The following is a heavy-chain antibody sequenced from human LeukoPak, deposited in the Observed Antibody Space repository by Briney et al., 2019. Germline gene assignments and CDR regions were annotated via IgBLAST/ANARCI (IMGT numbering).Heavy chain of an antibody. V-gene: IGHV1-18*04. J-gene: IGHJ4*02. D-gene: IGHD3-9*01. CDR2: ISAYNGNT. Sequence: ASVKVSCKASGYTFTSYGISWVRQAPGQGLEWMGWISAYNGNTNYAQKLQGRVTMTTDTSTSTAYMELRSLRSDDTAVYYCARDRDYDILTGYYHLFDYGGQGTLVTVSS. CDR1: GYTFTSYG. CDR3: ARDRDYDILTGYYHLFDY.